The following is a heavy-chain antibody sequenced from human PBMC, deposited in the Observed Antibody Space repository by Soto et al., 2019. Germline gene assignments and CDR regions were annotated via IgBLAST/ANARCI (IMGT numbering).Heavy chain of an antibody. CDR2: ISGSGRDT. V-gene: IGHV3-23*01. D-gene: IGHD3-10*01. J-gene: IGHJ4*02. CDR3: AKDGDYHGSGSFLDY. CDR1: GFIFINYV. Sequence: PGGSLRLSCAASGFIFINYVMTCVRQRPGKGLEWVSTISGSGRDTYYADSVKGRFTISRDCPKKTLYLQINTMRAEDTAIYYCAKDGDYHGSGSFLDYWGQGTLVTVSS.